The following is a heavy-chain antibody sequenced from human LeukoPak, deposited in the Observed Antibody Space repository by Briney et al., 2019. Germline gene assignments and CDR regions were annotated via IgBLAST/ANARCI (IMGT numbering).Heavy chain of an antibody. CDR2: IYTDVRT. Sequence: AGGSLRPSCVASGFSVSNDYMSWVRHAPGKGLEWVTVIYTDVRTFYADSVTGRFSISRDNPKNTLYLQMNRLRVDDTAIYYCSRDRPYGGLNGFDYWGQGTLVTVTS. CDR1: GFSVSNDY. V-gene: IGHV3-53*01. J-gene: IGHJ4*02. D-gene: IGHD4/OR15-4a*01. CDR3: SRDRPYGGLNGFDY.